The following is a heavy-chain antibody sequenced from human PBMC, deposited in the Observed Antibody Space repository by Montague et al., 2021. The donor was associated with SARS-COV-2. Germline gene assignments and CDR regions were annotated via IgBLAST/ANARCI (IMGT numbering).Heavy chain of an antibody. D-gene: IGHD1-26*01. Sequence: SETLSLTCAVYGGSFSGYDWSWIRQSPGKGLEWIGEINHSGSTNYNPSLKSRVSMSVDTSKNQFSLKLSPVTAADTAMYYCARVKWELSVGNVFDIWGQGTMVTVSS. CDR2: INHSGST. V-gene: IGHV4-34*01. J-gene: IGHJ3*02. CDR1: GGSFSGYD. CDR3: ARVKWELSVGNVFDI.